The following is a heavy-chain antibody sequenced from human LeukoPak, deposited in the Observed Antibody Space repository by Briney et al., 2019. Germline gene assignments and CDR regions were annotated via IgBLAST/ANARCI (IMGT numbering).Heavy chain of an antibody. CDR3: ARLVPYDSSGYYPLDY. CDR2: INPNSGGT. Sequence: ASVKVSCKASGYTFTGYYMHWVRQAPGQGLEWMGWINPNSGGTNYAQKFQGRVTMTRDTSTSTAYMELSRLRSDATAVYYCARLVPYDSSGYYPLDYWGQGTLVTVSS. V-gene: IGHV1-2*02. J-gene: IGHJ4*02. CDR1: GYTFTGYY. D-gene: IGHD3-22*01.